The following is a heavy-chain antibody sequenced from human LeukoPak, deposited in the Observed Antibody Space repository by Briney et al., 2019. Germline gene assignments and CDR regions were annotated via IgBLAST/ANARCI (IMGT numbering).Heavy chain of an antibody. J-gene: IGHJ4*02. D-gene: IGHD3-22*01. CDR2: ISAYNGNT. CDR1: GYTFTSYG. Sequence: ASVKVSCKASGYTFTSYGICWVRQAPGQGLEWMGWISAYNGNTNYAQKLQGRVTMTTDTSTSTAYMELRSLRSDDTAVYYCARDQSYYYDSSGYYYPDYWGQGTLVTVSS. V-gene: IGHV1-18*01. CDR3: ARDQSYYYDSSGYYYPDY.